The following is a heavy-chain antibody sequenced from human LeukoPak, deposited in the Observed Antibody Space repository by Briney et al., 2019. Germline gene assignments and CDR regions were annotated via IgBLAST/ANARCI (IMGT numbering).Heavy chain of an antibody. V-gene: IGHV4-34*01. CDR1: GGSFSGYY. CDR3: ARQLYVSGSYYAPMDV. D-gene: IGHD3-10*01. Sequence: PSETLSLTCAVYGGSFSGYYWSWIRQPPGEGLEWIASVHHSGSTYYNPSLKSRLTISVDTSKNQFSLKMSSVTAADTAVYFCARQLYVSGSYYAPMDVWGKGTTVTISS. J-gene: IGHJ6*03. CDR2: VHHSGST.